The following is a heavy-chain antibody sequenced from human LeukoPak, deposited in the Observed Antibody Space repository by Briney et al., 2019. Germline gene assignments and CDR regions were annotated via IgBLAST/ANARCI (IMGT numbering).Heavy chain of an antibody. CDR1: GFTFSSYW. Sequence: GGSLRLSCAASGFTFSSYWMSWVRQAPGKGLEWVANIKQDGSEKYYADSVKGRFTISRDNAKNSLYLQMNSLRAEDTAVYYCARVRRDGYIGFGGGYYYYYMDVWGKGTTVTISS. CDR2: IKQDGSEK. CDR3: ARVRRDGYIGFGGGYYYYYMDV. J-gene: IGHJ6*03. V-gene: IGHV3-7*04. D-gene: IGHD5-24*01.